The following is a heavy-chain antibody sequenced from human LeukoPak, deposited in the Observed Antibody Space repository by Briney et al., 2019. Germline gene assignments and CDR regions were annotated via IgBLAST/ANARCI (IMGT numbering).Heavy chain of an antibody. J-gene: IGHJ4*02. D-gene: IGHD6-19*01. CDR2: ISGSGGST. CDR1: GFTFSSTA. CDR3: AKGYSSGFDY. V-gene: IGHV3-23*01. Sequence: EAGGSLRLSCAASGFTFSSTAMSWVRQAPGKGLEWVSAISGSGGSTYYADSVKGRFTISRDNAKSTLYLQMNSLRAEDTAVYYCAKGYSSGFDYWGQGTLVTVSS.